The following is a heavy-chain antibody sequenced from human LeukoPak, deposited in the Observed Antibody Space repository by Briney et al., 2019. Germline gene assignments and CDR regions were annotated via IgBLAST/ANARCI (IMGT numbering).Heavy chain of an antibody. CDR2: IRYDGSNK. V-gene: IGHV3-30*02. Sequence: PGGSLRLSCAASGFTFSSYGMHWVRQAPGKGLEWVAFIRYDGSNKYYADSVKGRFTISRDNSKNTLYLQMNSLRAEDTAVYYCAKDGVLGYCSSTSCYYYYMDVWGKGTTVTVSS. CDR1: GFTFSSYG. D-gene: IGHD2-2*01. CDR3: AKDGVLGYCSSTSCYYYYMDV. J-gene: IGHJ6*03.